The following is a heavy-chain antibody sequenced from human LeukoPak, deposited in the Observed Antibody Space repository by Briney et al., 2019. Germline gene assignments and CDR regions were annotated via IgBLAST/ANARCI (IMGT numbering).Heavy chain of an antibody. Sequence: GRSLRLSCAASGFTFSSYAMHWVRQAPGKGLEWVAVISYDGSNKYYADSVKGRFTISRDNSKNTLYLQMNSLRAEDTAVFYCAKDEAVAGIDYWGQGTLVTVSS. D-gene: IGHD6-19*01. V-gene: IGHV3-30-3*01. CDR2: ISYDGSNK. CDR1: GFTFSSYA. J-gene: IGHJ4*02. CDR3: AKDEAVAGIDY.